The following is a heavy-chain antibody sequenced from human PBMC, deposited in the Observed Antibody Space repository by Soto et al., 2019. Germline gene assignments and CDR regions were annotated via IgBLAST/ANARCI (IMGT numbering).Heavy chain of an antibody. D-gene: IGHD6-25*01. CDR1: EGTFSSYS. J-gene: IGHJ6*02. CDR2: IIPLLGTA. Sequence: GASVKVSCKAAEGTFSSYSITWVRQAPGQRLEWMGEIIPLLGTANYAQKFQGRVTITGDKSTSTIYMGLSSLRSDDTAVYYCARDPVDLFGYMDVWGQVTTVTVSS. CDR3: ARDPVDLFGYMDV. V-gene: IGHV1-69*08.